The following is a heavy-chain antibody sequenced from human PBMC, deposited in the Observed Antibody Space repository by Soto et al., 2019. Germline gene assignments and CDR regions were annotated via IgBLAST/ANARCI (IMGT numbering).Heavy chain of an antibody. CDR2: ISSTTTYI. J-gene: IGHJ4*02. CDR3: ARESEDLTSNFDY. Sequence: EVQLVESGGGLVKPGGSLRLSCAASGFTFTSYSMNWVRQAPGKGLEWVSSISSTTTYIYYGDSMKGRVTISRDNAKNSLYLEMNSLRAEDTAVYYCARESEDLTSNFDYWGQGTLVTVSS. CDR1: GFTFTSYS. V-gene: IGHV3-21*06.